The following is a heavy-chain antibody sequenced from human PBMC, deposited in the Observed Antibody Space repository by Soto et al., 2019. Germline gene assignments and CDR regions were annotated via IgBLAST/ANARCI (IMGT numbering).Heavy chain of an antibody. Sequence: SQTLSLTVVGSGDTVSRNSFAWNCVRQCPSRGLEWLGRTYYRSRWYSDYAVSVRSRIDINADTSKNQVSLQLNSVTPEDTAVYYCARSEEDSDYYYYGMDVWGQGTTVTVSS. V-gene: IGHV6-1*01. D-gene: IGHD2-15*01. CDR3: ARSEEDSDYYYYGMDV. J-gene: IGHJ6*02. CDR1: GDTVSRNSFA. CDR2: TYYRSRWYS.